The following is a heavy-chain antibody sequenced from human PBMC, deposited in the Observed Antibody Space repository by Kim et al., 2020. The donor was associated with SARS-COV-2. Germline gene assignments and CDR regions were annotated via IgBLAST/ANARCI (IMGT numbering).Heavy chain of an antibody. CDR1: GFTFTSSA. CDR2: IVVGSGNT. CDR3: AAAGEGYGGSADGY. Sequence: SVKVSCKASGFTFTSSAVQWVRQARGQRLEWIGWIVVGSGNTNYAQKFQERVTITRDMSTSTAYMELSSLRSEDTAVYYCAAAGEGYGGSADGYWGQGTLVTVSS. V-gene: IGHV1-58*01. J-gene: IGHJ4*02. D-gene: IGHD4-17*01.